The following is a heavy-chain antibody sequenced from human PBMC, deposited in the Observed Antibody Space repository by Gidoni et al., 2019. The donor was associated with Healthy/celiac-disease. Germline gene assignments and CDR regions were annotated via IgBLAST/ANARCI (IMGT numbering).Heavy chain of an antibody. V-gene: IGHV4-39*01. CDR2: IYYSGST. Sequence: QLQLQESGPGLVKPSETLSLTCTVSGGSISSSSYYWGWIRQPPGKGLEWIGSIYYSGSTYYNPSLKSRVTISVDTSKNQFSLKLSSVTAADTAEYYCARLVAFSGWYDYWGQGTLVTVSS. J-gene: IGHJ4*02. D-gene: IGHD6-19*01. CDR1: GGSISSSSYY. CDR3: ARLVAFSGWYDY.